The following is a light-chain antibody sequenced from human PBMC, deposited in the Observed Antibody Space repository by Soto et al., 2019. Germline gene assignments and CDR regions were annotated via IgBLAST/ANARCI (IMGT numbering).Light chain of an antibody. CDR3: QQSET. V-gene: IGKV3-20*01. CDR1: QSFSSSY. CDR2: GAS. Sequence: EIVLTQSPGTLSLSPGERATLFCRASQSFSSSYLAWYQQKPGQAPRLLIYGASSRATGIPDRFSGSGSGTDFTLTISRLEPEDFAVYYCQQSETFGQGTKVDIK. J-gene: IGKJ1*01.